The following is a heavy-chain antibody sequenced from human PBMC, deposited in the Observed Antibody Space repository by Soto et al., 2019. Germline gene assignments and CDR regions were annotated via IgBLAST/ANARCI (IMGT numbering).Heavy chain of an antibody. CDR3: ARGATVFGVAAYSYYEMEV. Sequence: QVQLVQSGAEVKKPGSSVKVSCRASGGTFSNYAISWVRQAPGQGLEWMGGIVPAFGTPNYAQNLQGRITITADDFTNTVYMDLSSMRSEDTAVYYCARGATVFGVAAYSYYEMEVWGQGTTVTVSS. V-gene: IGHV1-69*01. D-gene: IGHD3-3*01. CDR1: GGTFSNYA. J-gene: IGHJ6*02. CDR2: IVPAFGTP.